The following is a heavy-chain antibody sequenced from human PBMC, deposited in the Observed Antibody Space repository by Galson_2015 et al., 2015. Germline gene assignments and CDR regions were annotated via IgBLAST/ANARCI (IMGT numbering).Heavy chain of an antibody. Sequence: SLRLSCAASGFTFSSYAMHWVRQAPGKGLEWVAVISYDGSNKYYADSVKGRFTISRDNSKNTLYLQMNSLRAEDTAVYYCARGQYIYYDILTGYHLWGQGTLVTVSS. CDR3: ARGQYIYYDILTGYHL. CDR2: ISYDGSNK. CDR1: GFTFSSYA. D-gene: IGHD3-9*01. J-gene: IGHJ4*02. V-gene: IGHV3-30-3*01.